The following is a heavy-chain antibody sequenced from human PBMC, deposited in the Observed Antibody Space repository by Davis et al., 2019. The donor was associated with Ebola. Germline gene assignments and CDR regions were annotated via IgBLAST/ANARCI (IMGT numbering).Heavy chain of an antibody. V-gene: IGHV1-46*01. J-gene: IGHJ6*04. Sequence: ASVKVSCKASGYTFTSYYMHWVRQAPGQGLEWMGIINPSGGSTSYAQKFQGRVTMTRDTSTSTVYMELGSLRSEDTAVYYCARDWAGNDYYYGMDVWGKGTTVTVSS. CDR3: ARDWAGNDYYYGMDV. CDR1: GYTFTSYY. CDR2: INPSGGST. D-gene: IGHD3-16*01.